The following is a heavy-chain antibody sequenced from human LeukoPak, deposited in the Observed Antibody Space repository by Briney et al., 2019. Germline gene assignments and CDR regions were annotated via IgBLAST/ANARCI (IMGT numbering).Heavy chain of an antibody. J-gene: IGHJ3*02. Sequence: ASVKVSCKASGYTFTGYYMHWVRQAPRQGLEWMGWINPNSGGTNYAQKFQGRVTMTRDTSISTAYMELSRLRSDDTAVYYCARILDVWGSYRYAFDIWGQGTMVTVSS. V-gene: IGHV1-2*02. CDR1: GYTFTGYY. CDR3: ARILDVWGSYRYAFDI. CDR2: INPNSGGT. D-gene: IGHD3-16*02.